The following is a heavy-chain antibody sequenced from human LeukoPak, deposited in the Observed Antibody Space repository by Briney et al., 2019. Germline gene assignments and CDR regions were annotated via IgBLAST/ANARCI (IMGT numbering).Heavy chain of an antibody. V-gene: IGHV1-46*01. Sequence: ASVKVSCKASGYTFTNYYVHWVRQAPGQGPEYMGIINPSAGNTNYAQKFQGRITMTGDTSTTTVYMELSSLVSEDTAVYYCARERPSKCYFDYWGQGTLVTVSS. CDR1: GYTFTNYY. CDR3: ARERPSKCYFDY. J-gene: IGHJ4*02. CDR2: INPSAGNT.